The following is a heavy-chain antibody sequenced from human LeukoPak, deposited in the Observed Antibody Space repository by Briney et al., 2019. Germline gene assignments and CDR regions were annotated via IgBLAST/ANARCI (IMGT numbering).Heavy chain of an antibody. J-gene: IGHJ1*01. Sequence: GGSLRLSCAASGFTFNNYNMNWVRQAPGKGLEWVSSISSSSTYIYYADSVKGRFTISRDNAKNSLYLRMNSLRAEDTAIYYCAKDPPSFHHWGQGTLVTVSS. V-gene: IGHV3-21*01. CDR2: ISSSSTYI. CDR3: AKDPPSFHH. CDR1: GFTFNNYN.